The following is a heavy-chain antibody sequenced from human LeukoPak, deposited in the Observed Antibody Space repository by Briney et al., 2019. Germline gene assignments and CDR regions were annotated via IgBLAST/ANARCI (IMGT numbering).Heavy chain of an antibody. D-gene: IGHD5-12*01. CDR3: ARDAGNSGYGCDL. Sequence: PGGSLRLSCAASGFTLSNHWMTWVRQVPGRGPEWVANVNRDGSETYYLDSVKGRFTISRDNARNSLYLQMNNLRGEDTAIYYCARDAGNSGYGCDLWGQGTLVTVSS. CDR2: VNRDGSET. J-gene: IGHJ5*02. CDR1: GFTLSNHW. V-gene: IGHV3-7*01.